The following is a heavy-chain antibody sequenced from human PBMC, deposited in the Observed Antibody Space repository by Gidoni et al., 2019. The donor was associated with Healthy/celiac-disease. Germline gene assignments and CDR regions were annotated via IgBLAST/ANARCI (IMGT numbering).Heavy chain of an antibody. CDR2: IYYSGST. D-gene: IGHD6-19*01. CDR3: ARRARIAVAGPQYFDY. J-gene: IGHJ4*02. CDR1: GGSISSSSYY. Sequence: QLQLQESGPGLVKPSETLSLTCTVSGGSISSSSYYWGWIRQPPGKGLEWIGSIYYSGSTYYNPSLKSRVTISVDTSKNQFSLKLSSVTAADTAVYYCARRARIAVAGPQYFDYWGQGTLVTVSS. V-gene: IGHV4-39*01.